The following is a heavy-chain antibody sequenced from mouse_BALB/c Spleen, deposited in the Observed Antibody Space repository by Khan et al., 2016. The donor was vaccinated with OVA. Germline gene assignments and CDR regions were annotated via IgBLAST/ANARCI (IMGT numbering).Heavy chain of an antibody. V-gene: IGHV1-87*01. CDR1: GYTFTSYW. D-gene: IGHD1-1*01. CDR2: IYPGDGNT. Sequence: QVQLKQSGTELARPGASVKLSCKASGYTFTSYWMQWVKQRPGQGLEWIGAIYPGDGNTRYTQKFKGKATLTADKSSSTAYMQLSSLASEDSAVYYCARGGITTGYFDYWGHGTTLTVSS. J-gene: IGHJ2*01. CDR3: ARGGITTGYFDY.